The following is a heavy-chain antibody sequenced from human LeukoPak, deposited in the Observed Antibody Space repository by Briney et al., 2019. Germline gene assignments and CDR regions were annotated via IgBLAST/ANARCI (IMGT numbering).Heavy chain of an antibody. CDR3: ARDSTQPGPVVVAATYAGFDY. Sequence: PGGSLRLSCAASGFTFDDYGLSWVCQAPGKGLEWVSGINWNGGSTGYADSVKGRFTISRDNAKNSLYLQMNSLRAEDTALYYCARDSTQPGPVVVAATYAGFDYWGQGTLVTVSS. CDR2: INWNGGST. CDR1: GFTFDDYG. D-gene: IGHD2-15*01. V-gene: IGHV3-20*04. J-gene: IGHJ4*02.